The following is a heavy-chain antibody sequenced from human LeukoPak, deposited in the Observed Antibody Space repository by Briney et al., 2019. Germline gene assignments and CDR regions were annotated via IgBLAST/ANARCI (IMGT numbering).Heavy chain of an antibody. D-gene: IGHD4-17*01. Sequence: PGGSLRLSCAASGFTFSNYYMNWVRQAPGKGLEWVSSMSSSSSYIYYADSVKGRFTISRDNAKSSLYLQMNNLRADDTAVYYCAGRVHDYGDFYLDYWGQGTLVTVSS. CDR2: MSSSSSYI. V-gene: IGHV3-21*01. CDR3: AGRVHDYGDFYLDY. J-gene: IGHJ4*02. CDR1: GFTFSNYY.